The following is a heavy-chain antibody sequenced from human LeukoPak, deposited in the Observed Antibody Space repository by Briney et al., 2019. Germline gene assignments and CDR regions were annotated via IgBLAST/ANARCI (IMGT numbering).Heavy chain of an antibody. Sequence: SETLSLTCTVSGGSISTSNYYWDWIRQPPGKGLEWIASIYYSGNTYYNPSLKSRVAISLDMSKNQFSLSLSSVAATDTGVYYCARRMVRGGSPDYWGQGTLVTVSS. CDR1: GGSISTSNYY. V-gene: IGHV4-39*01. J-gene: IGHJ4*02. CDR3: ARRMVRGGSPDY. CDR2: IYYSGNT. D-gene: IGHD3-10*01.